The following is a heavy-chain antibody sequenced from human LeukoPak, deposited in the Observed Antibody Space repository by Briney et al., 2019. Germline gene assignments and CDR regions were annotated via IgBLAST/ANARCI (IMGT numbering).Heavy chain of an antibody. CDR1: GGSFSGYY. CDR2: INYSGST. CDR3: ARGESTAAVNFDY. J-gene: IGHJ4*02. Sequence: SETLSLTCAVYGGSFSGYYWSWIRQPPGKGLEWIGEINYSGSTNYNPSLKSRVTISVDTSKNQFSLKLSSVTAADTAVYYCARGESTAAVNFDYWGQGTLVTVSS. D-gene: IGHD6-13*01. V-gene: IGHV4-34*01.